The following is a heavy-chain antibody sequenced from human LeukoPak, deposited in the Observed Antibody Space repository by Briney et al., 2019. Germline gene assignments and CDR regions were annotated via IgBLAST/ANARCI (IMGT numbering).Heavy chain of an antibody. V-gene: IGHV7-4-1*02. CDR2: INTNTGNP. CDR1: GYTFAFYA. CDR3: ARGDISSSSLVWFDP. D-gene: IGHD2-2*01. Sequence: GASVKVSCKASGYTFAFYAMNWVRQAPGQGLEWMGCINTNTGNPTYAQGFTGRFVFSLDTSVSTAYLEISSLKAEDTAVYYCARGDISSSSLVWFDPWGQGTLVTVSS. J-gene: IGHJ5*02.